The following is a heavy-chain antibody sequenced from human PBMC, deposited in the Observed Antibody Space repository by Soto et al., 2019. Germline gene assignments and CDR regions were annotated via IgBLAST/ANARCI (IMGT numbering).Heavy chain of an antibody. V-gene: IGHV3-11*01. J-gene: IGHJ6*04. CDR3: ARVKGRGTPMDV. CDR1: GFTFSDYY. D-gene: IGHD1-1*01. CDR2: MSSTGSTI. Sequence: QVQLVESGGDLVKPGGSLRLSCAASGFTFSDYYMSWIRLAPGKGLEWISYMSSTGSTIYYADSVRGRFTISRDNANNSLFLQMNSLRAEDTAVYYCARVKGRGTPMDVWGKGTTVTVSS.